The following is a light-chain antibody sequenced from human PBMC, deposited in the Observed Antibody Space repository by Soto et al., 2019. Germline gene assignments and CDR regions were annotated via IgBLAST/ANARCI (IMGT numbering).Light chain of an antibody. J-gene: IGKJ1*01. Sequence: ERATLSCGASQSVSSNYLAWYQQKPGRAPRLLIYAASTLQSGVPSRFSGSGSGTDFTLTISCLQSEDFATYYCQQYNSYSFGQGTKVDIK. CDR2: AAS. V-gene: IGKV1-8*01. CDR1: QSVSSNY. CDR3: QQYNSYS.